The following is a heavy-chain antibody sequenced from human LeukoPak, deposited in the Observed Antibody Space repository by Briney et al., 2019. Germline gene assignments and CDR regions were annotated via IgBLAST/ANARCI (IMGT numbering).Heavy chain of an antibody. V-gene: IGHV4-30-4*01. D-gene: IGHD3-22*01. CDR2: IYYSGST. J-gene: IGHJ4*02. CDR3: ARDRYYDSSGYIHAFDY. CDR1: GGSISSGDYY. Sequence: PSQTLSLTCTVSGGSISSGDYYWRWIRQPPGKGLEWIGYIYYSGSTYYNPSLKSRVTISVDTSKNQFSLKLSSVTAADTAVYYCARDRYYDSSGYIHAFDYWGQGTLVTVSS.